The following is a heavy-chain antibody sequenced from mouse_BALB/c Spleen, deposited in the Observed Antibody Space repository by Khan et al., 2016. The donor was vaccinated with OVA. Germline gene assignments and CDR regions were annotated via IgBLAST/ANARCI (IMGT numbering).Heavy chain of an antibody. CDR2: INTHSVVP. V-gene: IGHV9-4*02. CDR1: GYTFTTVG. CDR3: ARSYRYYWYFDV. J-gene: IGHJ1*01. D-gene: IGHD2-14*01. Sequence: QIQLVQSGPELKKPGETVRISCKSSGYTFTTVGMQWVQKIPGKGLKWIGWINTHSVVPTYADDFKVRFAFSLETSASTAYLQIRNHKNEDTATDFCARSYRYYWYFDVWGAGTTVTVSS.